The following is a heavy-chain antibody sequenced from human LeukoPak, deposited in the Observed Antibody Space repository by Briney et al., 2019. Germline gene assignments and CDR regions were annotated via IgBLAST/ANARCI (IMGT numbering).Heavy chain of an antibody. Sequence: ASVRVSCKASGGTFSSYAISWVRQAPGQGLEWMGGIIPIFGTANYAQKFQGRVTITADESTSTAYMELSSLRSEDTAVYYCARSPYYYDSSGSYYYYYYGMDVWGQGTTVTVSS. CDR2: IIPIFGTA. CDR3: ARSPYYYDSSGSYYYYYYGMDV. CDR1: GGTFSSYA. D-gene: IGHD3-22*01. J-gene: IGHJ6*02. V-gene: IGHV1-69*13.